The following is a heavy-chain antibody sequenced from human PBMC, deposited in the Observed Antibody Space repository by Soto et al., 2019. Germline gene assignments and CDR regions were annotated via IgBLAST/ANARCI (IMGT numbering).Heavy chain of an antibody. Sequence: GGALRLSWAGSGFTFSKYAMSWVRQAPGTGREWVSGIGASGAGTYYADSVKGRFTISRDNSKNTLHLQMNSLRAEDTAAYSCALRMTGSYLDYWGPGA. CDR2: IGASGAGT. CDR3: ALRMTGSYLDY. J-gene: IGHJ4*02. CDR1: GFTFSKYA. V-gene: IGHV3-23*01. D-gene: IGHD3-9*01.